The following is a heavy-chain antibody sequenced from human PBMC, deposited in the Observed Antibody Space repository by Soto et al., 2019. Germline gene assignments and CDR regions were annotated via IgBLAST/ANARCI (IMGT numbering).Heavy chain of an antibody. CDR1: GYSLTVYY. CDR2: INPNSGGK. CDR3: ATGGFTMIVVVITPDYGMDV. J-gene: IGHJ6*02. D-gene: IGHD3-22*01. Sequence: ASVKGSCKAAGYSLTVYYRHWVRQAPVQGLEWMGWINPNSGGKNYAQKFQGRVTMTRDTSISTAYMELSRLRSDDTAVYYCATGGFTMIVVVITPDYGMDVWGQGTTVTVSS. V-gene: IGHV1-2*02.